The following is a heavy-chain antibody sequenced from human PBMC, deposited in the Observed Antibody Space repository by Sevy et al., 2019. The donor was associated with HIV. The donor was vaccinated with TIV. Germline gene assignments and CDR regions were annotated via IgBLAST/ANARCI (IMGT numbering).Heavy chain of an antibody. CDR3: XXSTXVXGRSNWFDP. J-gene: IGHJ5*02. CDR1: GYTFTSYG. Sequence: ASVKVSCKASGYTFTSYGISWVRQAPGQGLEWMGWISTYNTVRNSAQKFHDRVTMTIDTSTSTAYMELRGLRSDDTXVYYCXXSTXVXGRSNWFDPWGQGTLVTVSS. CDR2: ISTYNTVR. V-gene: IGHV1-18*01.